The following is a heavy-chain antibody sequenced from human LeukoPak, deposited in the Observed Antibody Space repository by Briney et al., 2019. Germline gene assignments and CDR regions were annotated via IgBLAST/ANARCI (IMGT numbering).Heavy chain of an antibody. V-gene: IGHV4-34*01. J-gene: IGHJ3*02. CDR1: GGSFSGYY. CDR2: INHSGST. D-gene: IGHD4-17*01. CDR3: ARFNYGDYVWDAFDI. Sequence: PSETLSLTCAVYGGSFSGYYWSWIRQPPGKGREWIGEINHSGSTNYNPSLKSRVTISVDTSKTQFSLKLSSVTAADTAVYYCARFNYGDYVWDAFDIWGQGTVVTVSS.